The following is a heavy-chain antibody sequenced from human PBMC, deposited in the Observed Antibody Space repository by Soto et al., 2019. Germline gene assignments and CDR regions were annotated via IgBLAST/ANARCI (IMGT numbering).Heavy chain of an antibody. J-gene: IGHJ4*03. V-gene: IGHV1-69*05. Sequence: PVEVSWKACGRPFNHKSSSWVRQDPGTGLEWMGGIIPNFGTANYAQKFQGRVTMTRDTSTSTVYLELRSLRSEDPAGYYCAKEVGDTGLDFWGQGTLVTVSS. CDR3: AKEVGDTGLDF. CDR2: IIPNFGTA. CDR1: GRPFNHKS. D-gene: IGHD1-26*01.